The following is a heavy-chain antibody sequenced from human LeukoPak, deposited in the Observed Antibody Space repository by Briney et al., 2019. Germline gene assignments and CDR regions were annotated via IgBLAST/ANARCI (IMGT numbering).Heavy chain of an antibody. CDR2: IYYSGST. Sequence: PSETLSLTCTVSGGSISSGGYYWSWIRQHPGKGLEWIGYIYYSGSTYYNPSLKSRVTISVDTSKNQFSLELSSVTAADTAVYYCARGGELLLRFYFDYWGQGTLVTVSS. CDR3: ARGGELLLRFYFDY. CDR1: GGSISSGGYY. J-gene: IGHJ4*02. V-gene: IGHV4-31*03. D-gene: IGHD1-26*01.